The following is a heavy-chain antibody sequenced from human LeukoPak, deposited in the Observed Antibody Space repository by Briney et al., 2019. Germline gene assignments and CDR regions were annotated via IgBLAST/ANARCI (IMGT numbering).Heavy chain of an antibody. CDR1: GFTFSSYA. Sequence: GGSLRLSCAASGFTFSSYAITWVRQAPGKGLEWVSVVYSDDTTYYADSVKGRFTISRDNSKNTLYLQMNNLRAEDTAVYYCARGGGYYAIDYWGQGTLVTVSS. V-gene: IGHV3-23*01. CDR2: VYSDDTT. D-gene: IGHD1-26*01. J-gene: IGHJ4*02. CDR3: ARGGGYYAIDY.